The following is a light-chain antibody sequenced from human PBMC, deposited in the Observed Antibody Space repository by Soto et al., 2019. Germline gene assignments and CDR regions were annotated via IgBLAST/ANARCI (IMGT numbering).Light chain of an antibody. J-gene: IGKJ5*01. Sequence: EFVLTHSPSTLSFSPGDRAALSCKASQSVHNFLAWYQQKPGQAPRLLIYGASNRAAGIPDRFSGSGSGTDFTLTINSLEPEDFAVYYCQQRSNWPPIPFGQGTRPEIK. CDR3: QQRSNWPPIP. CDR2: GAS. CDR1: QSVHNF. V-gene: IGKV3-11*01.